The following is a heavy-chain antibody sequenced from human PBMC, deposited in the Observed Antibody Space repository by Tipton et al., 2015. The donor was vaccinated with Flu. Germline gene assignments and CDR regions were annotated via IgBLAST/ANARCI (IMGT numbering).Heavy chain of an antibody. CDR2: INHSGST. D-gene: IGHD6-13*01. Sequence: TLSLTCAVYGGSFSGYYWSWIRQPPGKGLEWIGEINHSGSTNYNPSLKSRVTISVDTPKNQFSLKLSSVTAADTAVYYCARGLAAAGQWDYWGQGTLVPVSS. CDR3: ARGLAAAGQWDY. J-gene: IGHJ4*02. CDR1: GGSFSGYY. V-gene: IGHV4-34*01.